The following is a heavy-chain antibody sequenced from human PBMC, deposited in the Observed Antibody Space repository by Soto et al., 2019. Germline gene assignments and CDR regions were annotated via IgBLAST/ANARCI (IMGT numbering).Heavy chain of an antibody. CDR1: GSTFNSYS. CDR3: ARDHNWALDY. CDR2: ISHDGETT. V-gene: IGHV3-48*01. Sequence: GRSLRLSCAASGSTFNSYSMNWVRLAPGKGLEWLSYISHDGETTYYADSVKGRFTISRDIAKNSLYLQMNSLRAEDTAVYYCARDHNWALDYWGQGTLVTVSS. D-gene: IGHD1-1*01. J-gene: IGHJ4*02.